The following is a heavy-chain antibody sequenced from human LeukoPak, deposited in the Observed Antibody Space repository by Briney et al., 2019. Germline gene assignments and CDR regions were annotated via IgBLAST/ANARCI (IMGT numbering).Heavy chain of an antibody. J-gene: IGHJ1*01. CDR2: SASGGGT. D-gene: IGHD6-19*01. Sequence: PGGSLRLSCAASGFTFSSFGLTWVRQAPGKGLEWVAASASGGGTYYADSVKGRFTVSREESRSTLYLQMNSLRVEDTAVYYCAKRSRGGLHQEYLQNWGQGTLVTVSP. V-gene: IGHV3-23*01. CDR1: GFTFSSFG. CDR3: AKRSRGGLHQEYLQN.